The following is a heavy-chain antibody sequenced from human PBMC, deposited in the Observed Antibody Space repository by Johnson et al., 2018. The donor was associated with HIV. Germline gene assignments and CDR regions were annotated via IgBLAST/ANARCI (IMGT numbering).Heavy chain of an antibody. V-gene: IGHV3-30-3*01. CDR3: ARGRVGYFSQVFEI. CDR2: ISYDGTNE. J-gene: IGHJ3*02. Sequence: QVQLVESGGGVVQPGRSLRLSCAASGFTFSIYSMHWVRQAPGKGLEWVAIISYDGTNEYYADPVQGRFTISRDNSKNTLYLQMYSLGTADTAVYHCARGRVGYFSQVFEIWGQGTLVAVSS. D-gene: IGHD2-15*01. CDR1: GFTFSIYS.